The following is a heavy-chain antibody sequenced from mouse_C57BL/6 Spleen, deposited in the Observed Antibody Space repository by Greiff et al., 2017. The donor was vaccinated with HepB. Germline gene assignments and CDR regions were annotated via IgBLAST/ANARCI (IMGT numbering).Heavy chain of an antibody. CDR2: ISSGSSTI. D-gene: IGHD1-1*01. Sequence: VKLMDSGGGLVKPGGSLKLSCAASGFTFSDYGMHWVRQAPEKGLEWVAYISSGSSTIYYADTVKGRFTISRDNAKNTLFLQMTSLRSEDTAMYYCARDYYGSSYYAMDYWGQGTSVTVSS. V-gene: IGHV5-17*01. CDR3: ARDYYGSSYYAMDY. J-gene: IGHJ4*01. CDR1: GFTFSDYG.